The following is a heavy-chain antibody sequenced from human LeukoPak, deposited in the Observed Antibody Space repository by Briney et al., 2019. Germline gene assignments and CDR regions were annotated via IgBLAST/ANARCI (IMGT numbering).Heavy chain of an antibody. CDR1: GDSVSSNSVT. D-gene: IGHD2-2*01. V-gene: IGHV6-1*01. J-gene: IGHJ5*02. CDR2: TYYRSTWYN. CDR3: ARRLTQYDCFDP. Sequence: SQTLSLTCAISGDSVSSNSVTWNWIRQSPSRGLEWLGRTYYRSTWYNDYAVSVRGRITVNPDTSKNQFSPHLNSVTPEDTAVFYCARRLTQYDCFDPWGQGILVTVSS.